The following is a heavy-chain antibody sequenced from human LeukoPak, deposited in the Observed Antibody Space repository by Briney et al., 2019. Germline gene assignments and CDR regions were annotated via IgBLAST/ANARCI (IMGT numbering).Heavy chain of an antibody. V-gene: IGHV1-18*01. Sequence: ASVKVSCKTSGYTFPSYGISWVRQAPGQGPEWMGWISAYNGNTNYAQKLQGRVTMTTDTSTSTAYMELRSLRSDDTAVYYCARDLTDIAAAPNDAFDIWGQGTMVTVSS. D-gene: IGHD6-13*01. J-gene: IGHJ3*02. CDR1: GYTFPSYG. CDR3: ARDLTDIAAAPNDAFDI. CDR2: ISAYNGNT.